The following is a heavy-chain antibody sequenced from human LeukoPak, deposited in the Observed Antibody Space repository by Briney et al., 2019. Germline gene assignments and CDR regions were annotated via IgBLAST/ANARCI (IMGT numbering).Heavy chain of an antibody. CDR1: GFTFSSYA. V-gene: IGHV3-30*04. J-gene: IGHJ3*02. CDR2: ISYDGSNK. D-gene: IGHD6-13*01. CDR3: ARDRGIAAAGDAFGI. Sequence: PGGSLRLSCAASGFTFSSYAMHWVRQAPGKGLEWVAVISYDGSNKYYADSVKGRFTISRDNSKNTLYLQMNSLRAEDTAVYYCARDRGIAAAGDAFGIWGQGTMVTVSS.